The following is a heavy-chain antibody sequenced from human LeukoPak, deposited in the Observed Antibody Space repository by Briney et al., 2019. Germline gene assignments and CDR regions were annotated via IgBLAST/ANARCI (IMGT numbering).Heavy chain of an antibody. J-gene: IGHJ4*02. V-gene: IGHV3-48*02. D-gene: IGHD5-18*01. CDR3: ARVGGYSYGHPFDY. Sequence: PGGSLRLSCAASGFIFSRFNMNWVRQAPGKGLEWVSYISSDSAIYYADSVKGRFTISRDNAKNSLYLQMNSLRDEDTAVYYCARVGGYSYGHPFDYWGQGTLVTVSS. CDR2: ISSDSAI. CDR1: GFIFSRFN.